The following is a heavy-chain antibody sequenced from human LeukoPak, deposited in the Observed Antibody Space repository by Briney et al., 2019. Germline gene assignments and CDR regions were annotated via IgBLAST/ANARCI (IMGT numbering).Heavy chain of an antibody. CDR2: INPNSGGT. CDR3: AREVDTAMAPFMGWFDP. Sequence: ASVKVSCKASGYTFTGYYMHWVRQAPGQGLEWMGWINPNSGGTNYAQKFQGRVTMTRDTSTSTVYMELSSLRSEDTAVYYCAREVDTAMAPFMGWFDPWAREPWSPSPQ. CDR1: GYTFTGYY. D-gene: IGHD5-18*01. J-gene: IGHJ5*02. V-gene: IGHV1-2*02.